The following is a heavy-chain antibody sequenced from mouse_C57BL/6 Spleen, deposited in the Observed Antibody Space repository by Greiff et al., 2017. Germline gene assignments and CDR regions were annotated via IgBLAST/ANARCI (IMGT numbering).Heavy chain of an antibody. CDR1: GYTFTEYT. CDR2: FYPGSGSI. Sequence: QVQLKQSGAELVKPGASVKLSCKASGYTFTEYTIHWVKQRSGQGLEWIGWFYPGSGSIKYNEKFKDKATLTADKSSSTVYMELSRLTSEDSAVYFCARYEEEPYYYGSRGYFDVWGTGTTVTVSS. J-gene: IGHJ1*03. V-gene: IGHV1-62-2*01. D-gene: IGHD1-1*01. CDR3: ARYEEEPYYYGSRGYFDV.